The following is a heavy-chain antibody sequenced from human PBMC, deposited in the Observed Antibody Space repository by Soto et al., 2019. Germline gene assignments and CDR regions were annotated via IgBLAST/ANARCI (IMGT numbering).Heavy chain of an antibody. CDR1: GFTFSNFA. J-gene: IGHJ4*02. CDR2: TSYDGNNK. D-gene: IGHD6-13*01. V-gene: IGHV3-30-3*01. Sequence: GGSLRLSCAASGFTFSNFAMHWVRQAPGKGLEWVAVTSYDGNNKDYVDSVKGRFTISRDNSKNTLFLQVNSLRPEDTAVYYCARERAIAATGIFYYWGQGTLVTVSS. CDR3: ARERAIAATGIFYY.